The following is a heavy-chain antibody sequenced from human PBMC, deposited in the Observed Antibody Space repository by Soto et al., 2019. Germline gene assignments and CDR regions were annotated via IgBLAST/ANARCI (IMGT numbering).Heavy chain of an antibody. CDR2: ISYSGST. CDR1: GGSISSYY. V-gene: IGHV4-59*01. J-gene: IGHJ3*01. CDR3: ARTGDSALTGTFDV. Sequence: SETLSLTCTVSGGSISSYYWSWIRQPPGKGLEWIGYISYSGSTNYNPSLRSRFTISVDTSKNQFSLKLSSVTAADTAVYYCARTGDSALTGTFDVWGRGTMVTVSS. D-gene: IGHD4-17*01.